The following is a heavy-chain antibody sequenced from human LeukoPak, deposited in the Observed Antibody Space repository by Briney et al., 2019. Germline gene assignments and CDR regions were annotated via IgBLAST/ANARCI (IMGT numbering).Heavy chain of an antibody. CDR1: GITFSSYS. CDR3: ARDKGDYHTSGSLFVF. J-gene: IGHJ4*02. CDR2: ISSSGSTK. V-gene: IGHV3-48*01. D-gene: IGHD3-22*01. Sequence: GGSLRLSCGASGITFSSYSMNWVRQAPGKGLEWVSYISSSGSTKYYADSVKGRFTISRDNARNSLYLQMNSLRAEDTAVYYCARDKGDYHTSGSLFVFGGQGALVTVSS.